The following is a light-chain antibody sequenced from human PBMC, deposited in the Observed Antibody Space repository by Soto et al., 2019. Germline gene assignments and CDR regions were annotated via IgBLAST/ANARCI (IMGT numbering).Light chain of an antibody. Sequence: EIVLTQSPATLSVSPGERATLSCRASQSVGSLLAWYQQKPGQAPRLLIYRASSRATGISGSFSGSGSGTEFTLTITSLQSEDFAVYYCQQYNEWPITFXQGTRMEIK. CDR1: QSVGSL. CDR2: RAS. J-gene: IGKJ5*01. V-gene: IGKV3-15*01. CDR3: QQYNEWPIT.